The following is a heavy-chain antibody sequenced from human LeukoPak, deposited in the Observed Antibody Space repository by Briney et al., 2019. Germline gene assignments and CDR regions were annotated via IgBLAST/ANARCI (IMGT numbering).Heavy chain of an antibody. D-gene: IGHD3-3*02. Sequence: PGGSLRLSCAASGFTFDDYGMSWVRQAPGKGLEWVSFISTSSSYIYYADSVKGRFTISRDNSKNSLYLQMNSLRAEDTAVYYCARSFFGYDDWFDPWGQGTLVTVSS. CDR3: ARSFFGYDDWFDP. CDR1: GFTFDDYG. V-gene: IGHV3-21*04. J-gene: IGHJ5*02. CDR2: ISTSSSYI.